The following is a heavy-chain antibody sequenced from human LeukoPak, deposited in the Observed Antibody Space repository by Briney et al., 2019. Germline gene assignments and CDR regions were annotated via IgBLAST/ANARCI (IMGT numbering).Heavy chain of an antibody. Sequence: ASVKVSCKASGYTFTSYYMHWVRQAPGQGLEWMGLINPSGGSTSYAQKFQGRVTMTRDMSTSTVYMELSSLRSEDTAVYYCARDSVYGSGWTIYMDVWGKGTTVTVSS. D-gene: IGHD3-10*01. V-gene: IGHV1-46*01. CDR2: INPSGGST. CDR3: ARDSVYGSGWTIYMDV. CDR1: GYTFTSYY. J-gene: IGHJ6*03.